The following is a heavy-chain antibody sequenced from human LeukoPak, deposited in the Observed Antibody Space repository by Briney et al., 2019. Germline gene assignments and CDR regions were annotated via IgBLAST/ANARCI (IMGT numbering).Heavy chain of an antibody. CDR3: ARAPVTSCRGAFCYPFDY. J-gene: IGHJ4*02. CDR2: IFGNGDTT. D-gene: IGHD2-15*01. Sequence: GGSLRLSCAASGFSFSSYAMNWVRQAPGKGLEWVSIIFGNGDTTYYADSVKGRFTVSRDNSKNTLYLQMNSLRVEDAAVYYCARAPVTSCRGAFCYPFDYWGQGTLVTVSS. V-gene: IGHV3-23*01. CDR1: GFSFSSYA.